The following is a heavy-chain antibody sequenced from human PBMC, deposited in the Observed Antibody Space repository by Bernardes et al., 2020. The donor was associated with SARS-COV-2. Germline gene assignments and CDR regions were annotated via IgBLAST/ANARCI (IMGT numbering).Heavy chain of an antibody. CDR3: ARHLDPYYDLWTALPGKWSDP. Sequence: ASVKVSCKASGYTFTDYYIHWVRQAPGQGLEWMGWINPKSDATFFAQKFEGRVTLTRDTSISTAYMELSSLRSDDTALYFCARHLDPYYDLWTALPGKWSDPWGQGTLVTVSS. V-gene: IGHV1-2*02. CDR1: GYTFTDYY. D-gene: IGHD3-9*01. J-gene: IGHJ5*02. CDR2: INPKSDAT.